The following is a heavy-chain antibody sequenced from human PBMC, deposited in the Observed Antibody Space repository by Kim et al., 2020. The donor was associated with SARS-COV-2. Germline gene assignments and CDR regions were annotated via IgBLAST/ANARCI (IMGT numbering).Heavy chain of an antibody. D-gene: IGHD6-19*01. CDR1: GYSFTSYW. V-gene: IGHV5-10-1*01. CDR3: ARRESSGFYYYYGMDV. Sequence: GESLKISCKGSGYSFTSYWISWVRQMPGKGLEWMGRIDPSDSYTNYSPSFQGHVTISADKSISTAYLQWSSLKASDTAMYYCARRESSGFYYYYGMDVWGQGTTVTVSS. CDR2: IDPSDSYT. J-gene: IGHJ6*02.